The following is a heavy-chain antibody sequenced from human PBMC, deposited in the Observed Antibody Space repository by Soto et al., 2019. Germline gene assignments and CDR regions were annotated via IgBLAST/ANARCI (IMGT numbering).Heavy chain of an antibody. Sequence: GGSLRLSCGASGFTFNTCAMHWVRQAPGKGLEWVALIPYDASHTDYADSVKGRFTISRDSSDNTLSLIMNSLRPQDTAVYYCARDPPPPDIVATIPGSYYYYYGMDVWGQGTTVTVSS. CDR2: IPYDASHT. J-gene: IGHJ6*02. CDR3: ARDPPPPDIVATIPGSYYYYYGMDV. V-gene: IGHV3-30*03. D-gene: IGHD5-12*01. CDR1: GFTFNTCA.